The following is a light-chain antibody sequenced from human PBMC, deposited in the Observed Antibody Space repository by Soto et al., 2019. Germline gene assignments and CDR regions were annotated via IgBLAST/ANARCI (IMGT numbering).Light chain of an antibody. J-gene: IGLJ2*01. CDR3: ETWDSNTRV. CDR1: SGHSSYI. CDR2: LEGSGSY. Sequence: QLVLTQSSSASASLGSSVKLTCTLSSGHSSYIIAWHQQQPGKAPRYLMKLEGSGSYNKGSGVPDRFSGSSSGADRYLTIANLQFEDEANYYCETWDSNTRVFSGGTKLTAL. V-gene: IGLV4-60*02.